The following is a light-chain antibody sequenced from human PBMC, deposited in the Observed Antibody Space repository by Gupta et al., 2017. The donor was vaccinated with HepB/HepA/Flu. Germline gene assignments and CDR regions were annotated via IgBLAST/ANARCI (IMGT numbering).Light chain of an antibody. V-gene: IGLV3-21*02. Sequence: YVLTQPPSVSVAPGETATITCGGNNIATKRVHWYQQKPGQAPVLVVYEDRDRPSGIPERFSGYNAQNTATPTIRRVEAGDEADDYGQVWESDGDHQRFGGGTKLTVL. CDR1: NIATKR. CDR2: EDR. CDR3: QVWESDGDHQR. J-gene: IGLJ2*01.